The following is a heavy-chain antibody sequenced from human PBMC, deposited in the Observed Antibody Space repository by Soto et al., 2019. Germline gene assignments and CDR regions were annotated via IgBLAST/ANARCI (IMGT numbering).Heavy chain of an antibody. CDR3: ARDNWNSY. Sequence: EVQLVESGGGLVQPGGSLRLSCVASGFTFNIYWMHWVRQAPGKGLEWVSRIDNDGSATTYADSVKGRFTISRDNAKNTLFLQMNTLRVADTAVYYCARDNWNSYWGQGTLVTVSS. CDR1: GFTFNIYW. D-gene: IGHD1-1*01. CDR2: IDNDGSAT. J-gene: IGHJ4*02. V-gene: IGHV3-74*01.